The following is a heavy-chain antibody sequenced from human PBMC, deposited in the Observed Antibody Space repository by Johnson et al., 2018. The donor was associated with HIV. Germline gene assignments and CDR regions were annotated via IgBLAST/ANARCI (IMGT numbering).Heavy chain of an antibody. CDR3: AVLWFGDLWAFDI. V-gene: IGHV3-9*01. Sequence: VQLVESGGGSVQPGRSLRLSCAASGFTLDDYAMHWVRQAPGKGLEWVEGSRWNRGRKGYADSVKGRFTISRDNATNTVYVQTKTQRDEDTALYYCAVLWFGDLWAFDIWGQGTKVTVSS. CDR1: GFTLDDYA. CDR2: SRWNRGRK. J-gene: IGHJ3*02. D-gene: IGHD3-10*01.